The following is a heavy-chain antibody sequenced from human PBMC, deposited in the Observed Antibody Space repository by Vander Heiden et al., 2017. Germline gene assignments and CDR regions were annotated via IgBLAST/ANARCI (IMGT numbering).Heavy chain of an antibody. CDR3: TTGYYYGSGSYMGAFDV. Sequence: EAQLVESGGGLVKPGGSLRLSCVASGFTFSNAWMKWVRQAPGKGLEWVGRVKSKTDGGTTDYAAPVKGRFTISRDDSKNTLYLEMNSLKTEDTAVYYCTTGYYYGSGSYMGAFDVWGQGTMVTVSS. J-gene: IGHJ3*01. CDR1: GFTFSNAW. D-gene: IGHD3-10*01. CDR2: VKSKTDGGTT. V-gene: IGHV3-15*07.